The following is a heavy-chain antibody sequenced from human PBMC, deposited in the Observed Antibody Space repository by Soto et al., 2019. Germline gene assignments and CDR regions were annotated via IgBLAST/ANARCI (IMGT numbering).Heavy chain of an antibody. Sequence: PSETLSLTCTGSGDSINNYYWIWIRHPPGKRLEWIGYIYYTGSTTYNPSRESRVTMSVDTSKNQFSLKLSSVNAADTAVYYCAKYRRTEAEGFTLDYWGRGTLVTVSS. CDR1: GDSINNYY. V-gene: IGHV4-59*01. D-gene: IGHD6-13*01. J-gene: IGHJ4*02. CDR3: AKYRRTEAEGFTLDY. CDR2: IYYTGST.